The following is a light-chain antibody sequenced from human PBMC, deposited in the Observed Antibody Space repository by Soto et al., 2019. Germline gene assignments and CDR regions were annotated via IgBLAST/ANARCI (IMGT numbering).Light chain of an antibody. CDR2: AAS. CDR3: LSGHSRP. V-gene: IGKV1-12*02. J-gene: IGKJ4*01. CDR1: QGLSSY. Sequence: DIQMTQSPSSMSASVGDRVTITCRASQGLSSYLAWYQQKPGKAPKLLIYAASNLQSGVPSRFSGSGSGTDFTLTISSLQPEYFATYFCLSGHSRPFGGGTKVEIK.